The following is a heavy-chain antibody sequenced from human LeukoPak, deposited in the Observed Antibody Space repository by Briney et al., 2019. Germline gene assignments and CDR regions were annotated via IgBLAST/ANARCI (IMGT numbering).Heavy chain of an antibody. J-gene: IGHJ4*02. CDR2: IYHSGST. CDR1: GGSISSGGYS. D-gene: IGHD4-17*01. Sequence: NPSETLSLTCAVSGGSISSGGYSWSWIRQPPGKGLEWIGYIYHSGSTYYNPSLKSRVTISVDRSKNQFSLKLSSVTAADTAVYYCARGLRWYGDYLYYFDYWGQGTLVTVSS. V-gene: IGHV4-30-2*01. CDR3: ARGLRWYGDYLYYFDY.